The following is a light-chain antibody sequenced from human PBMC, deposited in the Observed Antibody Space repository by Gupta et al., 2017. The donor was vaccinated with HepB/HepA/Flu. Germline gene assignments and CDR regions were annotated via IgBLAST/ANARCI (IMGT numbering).Light chain of an antibody. CDR3: QYRDRSSDCVV. V-gene: IGLV3-19*01. Sequence: SSVLTQEAAVSVALGQTVRITCQGDSLGSYHARWYQQKPGQAPVLVVYGNRDRPSGIPDRFSGSSSGNTASLTIKGDEAEDEADYYCQYRDRSSDCVVFGGGTKLTVL. CDR1: SLGSYH. CDR2: GNR. J-gene: IGLJ2*01.